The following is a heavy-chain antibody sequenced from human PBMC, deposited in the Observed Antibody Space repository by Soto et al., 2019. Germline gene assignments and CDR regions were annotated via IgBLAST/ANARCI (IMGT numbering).Heavy chain of an antibody. J-gene: IGHJ4*02. CDR1: GGSITTYQ. V-gene: IGHV4-59*01. D-gene: IGHD4-17*01. CDR3: ARDYGDYSFFFDY. Sequence: SSETLSLTCTVSGGSITTYQWSWIRQPPGKGLEWIGGYSGFTDYNPSLESGATISVDHSKNQFSLTLRSVTAADTAVYYCARDYGDYSFFFDYWGQGALVTVS. CDR2: YSGFT.